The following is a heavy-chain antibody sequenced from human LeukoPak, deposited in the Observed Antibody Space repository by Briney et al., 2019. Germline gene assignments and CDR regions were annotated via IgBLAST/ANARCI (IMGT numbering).Heavy chain of an antibody. CDR3: AGIPEVVLRYFDWLLEPHY. D-gene: IGHD3-9*01. CDR1: GFTFSSYA. CDR2: IRYDGSNK. J-gene: IGHJ4*02. V-gene: IGHV3-30*02. Sequence: GGSLRLSCAASGFTFSSYAMSWVRQAPGKGLEWVAFIRYDGSNKYYADSVKGRFTISRDNSKNTLYLQMNSLRAEDTAVYYCAGIPEVVLRYFDWLLEPHYWGQGTLVTVSS.